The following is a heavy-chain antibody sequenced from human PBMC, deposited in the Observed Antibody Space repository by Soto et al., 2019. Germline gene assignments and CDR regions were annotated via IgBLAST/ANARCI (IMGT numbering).Heavy chain of an antibody. J-gene: IGHJ4*02. CDR2: ISAYNGNT. Sequence: ASVKGSLPASCFTFSTHGISWGGPGPGQGLEWMGWISAYNGNTNYAQKLQGRVTMTTDTSTSTAYMELRSLRSDDTAVYYCARGTGFDSSGWYFDYWGQGTLVTVSS. D-gene: IGHD6-19*01. CDR3: ARGTGFDSSGWYFDY. V-gene: IGHV1-18*01. CDR1: CFTFSTHG.